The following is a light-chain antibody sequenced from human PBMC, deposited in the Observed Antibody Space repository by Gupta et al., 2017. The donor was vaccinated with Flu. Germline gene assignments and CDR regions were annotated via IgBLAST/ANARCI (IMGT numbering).Light chain of an antibody. CDR3: SAWNSSLSVVV. J-gene: IGLJ3*02. Sequence: TATITMTGTSTNGGNEGVAWLQQHQGPPPNLFFYSNNNRPSGISDRFSASKSGTTASLTIXGXQPEDEXDYYCSAWNSSLSVVVFGGGTRLTVL. V-gene: IGLV10-54*04. CDR1: STNGGNEG. CDR2: SNN.